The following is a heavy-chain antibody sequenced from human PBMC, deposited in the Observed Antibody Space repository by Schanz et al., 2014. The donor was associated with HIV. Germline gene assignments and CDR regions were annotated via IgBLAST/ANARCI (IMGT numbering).Heavy chain of an antibody. CDR3: TRGRFLERGGMDV. V-gene: IGHV3-33*05. CDR2: IPYDGNND. CDR1: GFTFSSYG. Sequence: QVQLVESGGGVVQPGRSLRLSCAVSGFTFSSYGMHWVRQAPGKGLEWVALIPYDGNNDFYADSVKGRFMISRDNSNNTLYLQMNSLRAEDTAVYLCTRGRFLERGGMDVWGQGTAVTVSS. D-gene: IGHD3-3*01. J-gene: IGHJ6*02.